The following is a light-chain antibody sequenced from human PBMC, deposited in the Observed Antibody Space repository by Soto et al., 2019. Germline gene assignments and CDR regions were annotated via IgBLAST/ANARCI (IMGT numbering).Light chain of an antibody. CDR1: QRISTC. CDR2: DAS. J-gene: IGKJ1*01. V-gene: IGKV1-5*01. Sequence: DIQMTQSPSTLSASVGDRVSITCRASQRISTCLAWYQQKPGKAPTLLIYDASSLQSGVPSRFSGSGSGTEFTLTISSLQPDDFANYYCQQYQIDWTFGQGTKVEIK. CDR3: QQYQIDWT.